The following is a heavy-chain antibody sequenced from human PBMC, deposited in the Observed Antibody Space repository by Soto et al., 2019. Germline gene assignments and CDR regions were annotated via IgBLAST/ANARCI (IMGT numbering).Heavy chain of an antibody. D-gene: IGHD3-16*02. J-gene: IGHJ4*02. CDR1: GFTFSSYG. Sequence: QVQLVESGGGVVQPGRSLRLSCAASGFTFSSYGMHWVRQAPGKGLEWVAVISYDGSNKYYADSVKGRFTISRDNSKNTLYLQMNSLRAEDTAVYYCTKLGGPWGGSYRSYFDYWGQGTLVTVSS. V-gene: IGHV3-30*18. CDR3: TKLGGPWGGSYRSYFDY. CDR2: ISYDGSNK.